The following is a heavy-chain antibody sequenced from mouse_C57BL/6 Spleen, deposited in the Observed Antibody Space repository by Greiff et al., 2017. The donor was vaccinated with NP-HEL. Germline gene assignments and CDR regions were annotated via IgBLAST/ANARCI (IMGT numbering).Heavy chain of an antibody. CDR3: ARIYYYGSSHAMDY. D-gene: IGHD1-1*01. J-gene: IGHJ4*01. CDR1: GFNIKDYY. CDR2: IDPEGGET. Sequence: EVKLVESGAELVKPGASVKLSCTASGFNIKDYYMHWVKQRTEQGLEWIGRIDPEGGETKYAPKFPGKATITADTSSNTAYLQLSSLTSEDTAVYYCARIYYYGSSHAMDYWGQGTSVTVSS. V-gene: IGHV14-2*01.